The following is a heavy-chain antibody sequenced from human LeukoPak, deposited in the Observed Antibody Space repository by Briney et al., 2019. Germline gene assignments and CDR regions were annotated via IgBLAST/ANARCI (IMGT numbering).Heavy chain of an antibody. CDR1: DYSISSGNY. V-gene: IGHV4-38-2*01. D-gene: IGHD3-22*01. CDR3: ARNDSSGYFDY. CDR2: VYHSGST. Sequence: SETLSLTRAVSDYSISSGNYWGWIRQPPGKGLEWIGSVYHSGSTHYSPSLKSRVTIAVDTSKNQFSLKLSSVTAADTAVYYCARNDSSGYFDYWGQGTLVTVSS. J-gene: IGHJ4*02.